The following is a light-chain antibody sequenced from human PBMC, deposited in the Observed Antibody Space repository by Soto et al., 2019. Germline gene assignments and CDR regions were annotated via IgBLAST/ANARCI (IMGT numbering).Light chain of an antibody. CDR2: EVS. CDR3: CSYAGSSTLSYY. J-gene: IGLJ1*01. Sequence: QSALTQPASVSGSPGQSITISCTGTSSDVGSYNLVSWYQQHPGKAPKLMIYEVSKRPSGVSNRFSGSKSGNTASLTISGLQAEDEADYYCCSYAGSSTLSYYFGLGRKVTV. CDR1: SSDVGSYNL. V-gene: IGLV2-23*02.